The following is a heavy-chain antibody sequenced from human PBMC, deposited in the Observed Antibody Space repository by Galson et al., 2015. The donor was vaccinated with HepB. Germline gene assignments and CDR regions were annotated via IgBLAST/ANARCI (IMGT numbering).Heavy chain of an antibody. V-gene: IGHV1-24*01. J-gene: IGHJ6*02. Sequence: SVKVSCKVSGYTLTELSMHWVRQAPGKGLEWMGGFDPDDGETIYAQKFQGRVTMTEDTSTDTAYMELSSLRSEDTAVYYRATYPPTTVTTGSYYGLGVWGQGTTVTVSS. CDR3: ATYPPTTVTTGSYYGLGV. D-gene: IGHD4-11*01. CDR1: GYTLTELS. CDR2: FDPDDGET.